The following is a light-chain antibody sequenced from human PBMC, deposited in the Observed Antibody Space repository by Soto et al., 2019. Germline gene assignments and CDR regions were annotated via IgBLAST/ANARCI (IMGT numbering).Light chain of an antibody. CDR1: QSVTRSF. J-gene: IGKJ3*01. V-gene: IGKV3-20*01. Sequence: EIVLTQSPGTLSLSPGERVTLSCRASQSVTRSFLAWYQQKPGQAPRLLIYCASSRATAIPDRFSGSGSGTDFSLTISRLEPEDLEVYYCHQYGSSPQAFGPGTKVDIK. CDR3: HQYGSSPQA. CDR2: CAS.